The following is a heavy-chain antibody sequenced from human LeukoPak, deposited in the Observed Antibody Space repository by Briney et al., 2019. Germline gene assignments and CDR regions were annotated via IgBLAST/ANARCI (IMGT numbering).Heavy chain of an antibody. CDR2: ILFDGINT. Sequence: RGSLRLSCAASGFTFSTYSMHCVRQAPRKGLGWVAVILFDGINTYYADSVKGRFAISRDNAKNSLYLEMHSLRVEDTAVYYCATKVAGTSHFSYWGQGTLVTVSS. V-gene: IGHV3-30*03. CDR1: GFTFSTYS. CDR3: ATKVAGTSHFSY. J-gene: IGHJ4*02. D-gene: IGHD6-19*01.